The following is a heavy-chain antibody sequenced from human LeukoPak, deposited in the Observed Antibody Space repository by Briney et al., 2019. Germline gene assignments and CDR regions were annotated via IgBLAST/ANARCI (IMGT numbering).Heavy chain of an antibody. CDR3: ARDPSYSNAWYDY. V-gene: IGHV4-4*07. Sequence: KPSVTLSLTCTVSGGSISRYYWNWIRQPAGKGLEWIGRIYGSGGTNYKPSLQSRVTMSVDTSKNQISQNLSSVTAADTAVYYCARDPSYSNAWYDYWGQGTLVTVSS. CDR2: IYGSGGT. CDR1: GGSISRYY. D-gene: IGHD6-19*01. J-gene: IGHJ4*02.